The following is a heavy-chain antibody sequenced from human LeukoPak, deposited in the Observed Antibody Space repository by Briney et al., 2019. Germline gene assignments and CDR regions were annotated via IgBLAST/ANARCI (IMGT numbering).Heavy chain of an antibody. CDR2: IRYDGSKK. Sequence: GSLRLSCAASGFTFSSYGMHWVRQAPGKGPEWVAFIRYDGSKKYYADSVKGRFTISRDNSKNTLCLQMNSLRAEDTAVYYCAKGGSSSWYPDGYFDYWGQGTLVTVSS. J-gene: IGHJ4*02. V-gene: IGHV3-30*02. CDR1: GFTFSSYG. CDR3: AKGGSSSWYPDGYFDY. D-gene: IGHD6-13*01.